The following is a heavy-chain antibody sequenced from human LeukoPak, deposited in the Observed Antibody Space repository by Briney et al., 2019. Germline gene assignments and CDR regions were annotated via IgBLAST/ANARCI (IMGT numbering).Heavy chain of an antibody. V-gene: IGHV1-46*01. CDR2: INPSGGST. J-gene: IGHJ4*02. CDR1: GYTFTSYY. Sequence: ASVKVSCKASGYTFTSYYMHWVRQAPGQGLEWMGIINPSGGSTSYAQKFQGRVTMTRDTSTSTAYMELRSLRSDDTAVYYCARHPNYYDSSGSFDYWGQGTLVTVSS. D-gene: IGHD3-22*01. CDR3: ARHPNYYDSSGSFDY.